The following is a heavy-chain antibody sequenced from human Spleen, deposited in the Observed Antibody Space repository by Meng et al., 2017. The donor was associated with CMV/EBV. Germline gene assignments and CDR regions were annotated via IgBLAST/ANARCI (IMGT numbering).Heavy chain of an antibody. J-gene: IGHJ1*01. CDR2: IYPGDSDT. Sequence: CMASDYRFSHTWIGWVRQMPGKGLEWMGIIYPGDSDTRYSPSFQGQVTISADKSISTAHLQWSSLKASDTAMYYCVQGWSREYFQHWGQGTLVTVSS. D-gene: IGHD2-15*01. V-gene: IGHV5-51*01. CDR1: DYRFSHTW. CDR3: VQGWSREYFQH.